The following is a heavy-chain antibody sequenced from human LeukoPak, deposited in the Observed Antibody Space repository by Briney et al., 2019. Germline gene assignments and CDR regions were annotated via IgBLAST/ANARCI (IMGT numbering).Heavy chain of an antibody. J-gene: IGHJ3*02. CDR1: GGSISSSSYY. CDR2: IYYSGST. D-gene: IGHD6-19*01. CDR3: ARRLLDRWLVGAFDI. V-gene: IGHV4-39*07. Sequence: SETLSLTCTVSGGSISSSSYYWGWIRQPPGKGLEWIGSIYYSGSTYYNPSLKSRVTISVDTSKNQFSLKLSSVTAADTAVYYCARRLLDRWLVGAFDIWGQGTMVTVSS.